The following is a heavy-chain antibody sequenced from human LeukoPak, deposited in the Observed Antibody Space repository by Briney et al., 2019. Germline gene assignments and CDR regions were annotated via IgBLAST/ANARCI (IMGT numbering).Heavy chain of an antibody. J-gene: IGHJ5*02. CDR3: AKDGTSSWFGEAT. CDR2: ISTDGSHK. Sequence: PGGSLRLSCAASGFTFSDYGMQWVRQAPGKGLEWVALISTDGSHKDYADSVKGRFTLSRDNSKNTLYLQMNSLRVEDTAVYYCAKDGTSSWFGEATWGQGTLVTVSS. CDR1: GFTFSDYG. V-gene: IGHV3-30*18. D-gene: IGHD6-13*01.